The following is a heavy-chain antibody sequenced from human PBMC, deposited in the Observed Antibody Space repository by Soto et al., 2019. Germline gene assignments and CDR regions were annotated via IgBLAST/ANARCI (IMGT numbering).Heavy chain of an antibody. Sequence: SETLSLTCTVSGGSISSSSYYWGWIRQPPGKGLEWIGSIFYSGSTYYNPSLKSRVIISVDTSKNQFSLQLSSVTAADTAVYYCARNGMAWASPPDYWGQGTLVTVSS. CDR3: ARNGMAWASPPDY. J-gene: IGHJ4*02. D-gene: IGHD1-26*01. V-gene: IGHV4-39*07. CDR2: IFYSGST. CDR1: GGSISSSSYY.